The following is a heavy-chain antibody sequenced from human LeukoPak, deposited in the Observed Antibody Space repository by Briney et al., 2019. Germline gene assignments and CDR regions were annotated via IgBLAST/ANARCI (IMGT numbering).Heavy chain of an antibody. CDR1: GFTFSSYG. CDR2: IWYDGSNK. J-gene: IGHJ6*02. V-gene: IGHV3-33*01. D-gene: IGHD4-17*01. CDR3: AGTNYGDYGYYYGMDV. Sequence: GGSLRLSCAASGFTFSSYGMHWVRQAPGKGLEWVAVIWYDGSNKYYADSVKGRFTISRDNSKNTLYLQMNSLRAEDTAVYYCAGTNYGDYGYYYGMDVWGQGTTVTVSS.